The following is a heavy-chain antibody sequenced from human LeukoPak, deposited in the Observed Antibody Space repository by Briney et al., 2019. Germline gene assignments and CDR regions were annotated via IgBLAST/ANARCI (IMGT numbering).Heavy chain of an antibody. CDR2: IYSGGST. D-gene: IGHD6-13*01. V-gene: IGHV3-66*01. CDR1: GFTVSSNY. CDR3: ARVSPGYSSSWKGGYYYMDV. J-gene: IGHJ6*03. Sequence: GGSLRLSCAASGFTVSSNYMSWVRQAPGKGLEWVSVIYSGGSTYYADSVKGRFTTSRDNSKNTLYLQMNSLRAEDTAVYYCARVSPGYSSSWKGGYYYMDVWGKGTTVTISS.